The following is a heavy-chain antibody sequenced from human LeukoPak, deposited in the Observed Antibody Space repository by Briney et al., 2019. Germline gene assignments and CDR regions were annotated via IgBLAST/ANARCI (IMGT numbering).Heavy chain of an antibody. CDR3: ARGRSSSWYEAFDI. D-gene: IGHD6-13*01. CDR1: GYTFTSYD. Sequence: ASVKVSCKASGYTFTSYDINWVRQATGQGLEWMGWMNPNSGNTGYAQKFQGRVTMTRNTSISTAYMELSSLRSEDTAVYYCARGRSSSWYEAFDIWGQGTMVTVSS. CDR2: MNPNSGNT. J-gene: IGHJ3*02. V-gene: IGHV1-8*01.